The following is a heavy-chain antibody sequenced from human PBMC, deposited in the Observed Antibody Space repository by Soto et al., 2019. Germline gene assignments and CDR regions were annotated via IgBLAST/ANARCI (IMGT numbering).Heavy chain of an antibody. CDR2: IYYSGST. V-gene: IGHV4-59*12. CDR1: GGSISSYY. Sequence: SETLSLTCTVSGGSISSYYWSWIRQPPGKGLEWIGYIYYSGSTNYNPSLKSRVTISVDRSKNQFSLKLTSVTAADTAVYYFANVDPTYYYDSSGYFWFDPWGQGTLVTVSS. J-gene: IGHJ5*02. D-gene: IGHD3-22*01. CDR3: ANVDPTYYYDSSGYFWFDP.